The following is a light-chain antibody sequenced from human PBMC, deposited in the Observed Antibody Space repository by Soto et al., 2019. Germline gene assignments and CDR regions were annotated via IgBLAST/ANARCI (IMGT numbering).Light chain of an antibody. V-gene: IGKV2-30*02. CDR3: VHGTQWPYT. Sequence: DVLMTPSPLSLPVTLGQPASVSCRYSQSRVHSDGNAYLSWVEQRPGQYPRRLIYKVSNLASGIPDRFSGSVSDTHFTLKISRVVAEYVGVYSYVHGTQWPYTFGRGTQLEIK. J-gene: IGKJ2*01. CDR1: QSRVHSDGNAY. CDR2: KVS.